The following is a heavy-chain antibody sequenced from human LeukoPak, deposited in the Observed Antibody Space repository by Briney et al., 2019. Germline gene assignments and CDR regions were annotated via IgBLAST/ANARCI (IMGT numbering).Heavy chain of an antibody. CDR1: GFSFSSYA. D-gene: IGHD6-19*01. CDR3: AKDHGYSSAWYSRDGFDM. Sequence: GGSLRLSCAASGFSFSSYAMSWVRQAPGKGLEWVSAISKSGDSTFYADSVKGRFTISRDNSQNTLYVQMNSLRAEDTAVYYCAKDHGYSSAWYSRDGFDMWGQGTMVTVSS. V-gene: IGHV3-23*01. J-gene: IGHJ3*02. CDR2: ISKSGDST.